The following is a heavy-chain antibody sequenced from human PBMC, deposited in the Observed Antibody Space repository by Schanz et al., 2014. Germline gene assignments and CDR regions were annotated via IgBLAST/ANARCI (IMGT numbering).Heavy chain of an antibody. Sequence: QVQLVESGGGVVQPGRSLRLSCAASGFTFRSHAMHWVRQAPGKGLEWVSGMSGSGSTADYADSVKGRFTISRDNSRKTLYLQMNSLRAEDTAVYYCVRDTDYHFDYWGQGTLVTVSS. CDR3: VRDTDYHFDY. V-gene: IGHV3-30*07. D-gene: IGHD4-17*01. CDR2: MSGSGSTA. J-gene: IGHJ4*02. CDR1: GFTFRSHA.